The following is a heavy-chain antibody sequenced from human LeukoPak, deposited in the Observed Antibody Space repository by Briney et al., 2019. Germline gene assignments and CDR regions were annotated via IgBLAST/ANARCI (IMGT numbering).Heavy chain of an antibody. CDR1: GGSISSSSYY. V-gene: IGHV4-39*01. CDR3: ARGTMVRGVLHYFDY. J-gene: IGHJ4*02. Sequence: PSETLSLTCTVSGGSISSSSYYWGWIRQPPGKGLEWIGSIYYSGSTYYNPSLKSRVTISVDTSKNQFSLKLSSVTAADTAVYYCARGTMVRGVLHYFDYWGQGTLVTVSS. CDR2: IYYSGST. D-gene: IGHD3-10*01.